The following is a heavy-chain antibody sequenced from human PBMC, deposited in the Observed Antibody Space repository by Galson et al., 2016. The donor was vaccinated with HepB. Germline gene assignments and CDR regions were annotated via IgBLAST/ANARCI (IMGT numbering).Heavy chain of an antibody. D-gene: IGHD1-26*01. CDR2: ISGSGSGGFT. Sequence: SLRLSCAASGFTFGSYAVSWVHQAPGKGLEWVSGISGSGSGGFTYYAGSVKGRFTISRDNSKNTLYLQMNSLRAEDTAVYYCAKARWEYHFDYWGQGALVTVSS. V-gene: IGHV3-23*01. CDR1: GFTFGSYA. J-gene: IGHJ4*02. CDR3: AKARWEYHFDY.